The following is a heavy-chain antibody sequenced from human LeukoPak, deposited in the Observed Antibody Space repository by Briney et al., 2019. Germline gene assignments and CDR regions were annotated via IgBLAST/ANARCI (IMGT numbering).Heavy chain of an antibody. CDR3: ARSVVVPAAITFDY. CDR1: GYTFTGYY. Sequence: ASVKVSCKASGYTFTGYYMHWVRQAPGQGLEWMGWINPNSGGTNYAQKFQGRVTMTRDTSISTAYMELSRLRSDDTAVYYCARSVVVPAAITFDYWGQGTLVTVSS. J-gene: IGHJ4*02. CDR2: INPNSGGT. V-gene: IGHV1-2*02. D-gene: IGHD2-2*02.